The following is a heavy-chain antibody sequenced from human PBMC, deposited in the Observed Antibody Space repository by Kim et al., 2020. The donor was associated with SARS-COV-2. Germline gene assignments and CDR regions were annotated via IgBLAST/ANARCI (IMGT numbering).Heavy chain of an antibody. V-gene: IGHV3-48*03. CDR1: GFTFSSYQ. J-gene: IGHJ4*02. Sequence: GGSLRLSCAASGFTFSSYQMNWVRQAPGKGLEWVSYSTSSGYTIYYADSVKGRFTISRDNSKNSLYLQMNSLRAEDTAVYYCAREVSYYFDYWGQGTLVT. D-gene: IGHD2-8*01. CDR2: STSSGYTI. CDR3: AREVSYYFDY.